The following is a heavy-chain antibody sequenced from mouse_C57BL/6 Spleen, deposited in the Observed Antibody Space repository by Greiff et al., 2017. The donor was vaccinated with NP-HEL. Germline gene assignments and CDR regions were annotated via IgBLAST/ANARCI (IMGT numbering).Heavy chain of an antibody. CDR3: APITTVVAPFAY. CDR2: IHPNSGST. CDR1: GYTFTSYW. J-gene: IGHJ3*01. D-gene: IGHD1-1*01. Sequence: QVQLQQPGAELVKPGASVKLSCKASGYTFTSYWMHWVKQRPGQGLEWIGMIHPNSGSTNYNEKFKSKATLTVDESFSTAYMQLSSLTSEDSAVYYCAPITTVVAPFAYWGQGTLVTGSA. V-gene: IGHV1-64*01.